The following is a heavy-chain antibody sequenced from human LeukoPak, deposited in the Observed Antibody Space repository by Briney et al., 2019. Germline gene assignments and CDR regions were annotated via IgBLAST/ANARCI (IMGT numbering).Heavy chain of an antibody. CDR1: GFTFSNDA. CDR3: AKVFDFWGGSDYYYLDV. J-gene: IGHJ6*03. Sequence: GGSLRLSCAASGFTFSNDAMTWVRQAPGKGLEWVSTVSGIGANTFYADSVKGRFIISRDNFKNSLYLQMHSLRVDDTARYYCAKVFDFWGGSDYYYLDVWGKGTTVTVSS. CDR2: VSGIGANT. D-gene: IGHD3-3*01. V-gene: IGHV3-23*01.